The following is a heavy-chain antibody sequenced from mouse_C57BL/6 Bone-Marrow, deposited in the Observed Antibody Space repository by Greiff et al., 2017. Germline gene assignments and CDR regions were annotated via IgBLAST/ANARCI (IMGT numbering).Heavy chain of an antibody. V-gene: IGHV1-81*01. D-gene: IGHD2-3*01. CDR1: GYTFTSYG. Sequence: VQLQQSGAELARPGASVKLSCKASGYTFTSYGLSWVKQSTGQGLEWIGEIYPRSGNTYYNEKFQGKATLTADKSSSTAYMELRSLTSEDAAVYYCAGRDGWKFAYWGQGTLVTVSA. CDR3: AGRDGWKFAY. J-gene: IGHJ3*01. CDR2: IYPRSGNT.